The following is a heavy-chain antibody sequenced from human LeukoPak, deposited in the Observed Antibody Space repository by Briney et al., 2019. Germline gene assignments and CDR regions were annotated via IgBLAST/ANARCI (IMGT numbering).Heavy chain of an antibody. CDR1: GYTFTSYY. CDR2: INPSGGST. V-gene: IGHV1-46*01. Sequence: ASVRVSCKASGYTFTSYYMHWVRQAPGQGLEWMGIINPSGGSTSYAQKFQGRVTITADESTSTAYMELSSLRSEDTAVYYCARDGTGGWGQGTLVTVSS. D-gene: IGHD1-14*01. CDR3: ARDGTGG. J-gene: IGHJ4*02.